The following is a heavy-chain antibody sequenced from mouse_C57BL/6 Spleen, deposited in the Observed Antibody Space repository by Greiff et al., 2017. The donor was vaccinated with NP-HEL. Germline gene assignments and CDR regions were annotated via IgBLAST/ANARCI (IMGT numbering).Heavy chain of an antibody. J-gene: IGHJ3*01. CDR1: GYTFTSYW. V-gene: IGHV1-69*01. CDR2: IDPSASYT. Sequence: QVQLQQPGAELVMPGASVKLSCKASGYTFTSYWMHWVKQRPGQGLEWIGEIDPSASYTNYNQKFKGKSTLTVDKSSSTAYMQLSSLTSEDSAVYYCARMNDYDGAWFAYWGQGTLVTVSA. CDR3: ARMNDYDGAWFAY. D-gene: IGHD2-4*01.